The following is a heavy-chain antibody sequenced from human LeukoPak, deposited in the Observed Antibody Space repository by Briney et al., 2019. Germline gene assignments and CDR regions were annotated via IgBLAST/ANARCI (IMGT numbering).Heavy chain of an antibody. Sequence: SGGSLRLSCAASGFTFSNYGMHWVRQAPGKGLEWVAVIWYDGSNKYYGDSVKGRFTISRDNSKNTLYLQMNSLRAEDTAVYYCARDGQDYGDYSWYFDYWGQGTLVTVSS. J-gene: IGHJ4*02. D-gene: IGHD4-17*01. CDR2: IWYDGSNK. CDR1: GFTFSNYG. CDR3: ARDGQDYGDYSWYFDY. V-gene: IGHV3-33*01.